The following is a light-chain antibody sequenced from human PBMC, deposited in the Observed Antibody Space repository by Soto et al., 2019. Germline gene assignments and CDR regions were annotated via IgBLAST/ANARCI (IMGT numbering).Light chain of an antibody. CDR1: QSIRSW. J-gene: IGKJ2*01. CDR3: QQYNAYST. V-gene: IGKV1-5*03. CDR2: QAS. Sequence: DIPMTQSPSTLSASVGDRVTITCRASQSIRSWLAWYQQKPGKAPKLMIYQASTLRSGVPSRFSGSGSGTEVTLTISSLQPEDFETYYCQQYNAYSTFGQGTKLEIK.